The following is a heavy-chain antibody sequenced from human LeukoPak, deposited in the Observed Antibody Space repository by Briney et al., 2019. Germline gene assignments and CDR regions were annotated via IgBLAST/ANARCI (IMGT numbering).Heavy chain of an antibody. CDR2: IKQDGSEK. CDR3: ASCGYSYGPYYYCYMDV. J-gene: IGHJ6*03. V-gene: IGHV3-7*01. Sequence: GGSLRLSCAASGFTFSSYWMSWVRQAPGKGLEWVANIKQDGSEKYYVDSVKGRFTISRDNAKNSLYLQMNSLRAEDTAVYYCASCGYSYGPYYYCYMDVWGKGTTVTVSS. CDR1: GFTFSSYW. D-gene: IGHD5-18*01.